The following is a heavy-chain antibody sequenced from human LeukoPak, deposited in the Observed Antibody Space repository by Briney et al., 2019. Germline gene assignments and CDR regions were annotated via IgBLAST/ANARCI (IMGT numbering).Heavy chain of an antibody. Sequence: SSETLSLTCTVSGGSISSYYWSWIRQPPGKGLEWIGYIYTSGSTNYNPSLKSRVTISVDTSRNQFSLRLSSVTPADTAVYYCAREDPQTTVPEGMDVWGHGTTVIVSS. CDR1: GGSISSYY. V-gene: IGHV4-59*01. CDR3: AREDPQTTVPEGMDV. CDR2: IYTSGST. D-gene: IGHD4-17*01. J-gene: IGHJ6*02.